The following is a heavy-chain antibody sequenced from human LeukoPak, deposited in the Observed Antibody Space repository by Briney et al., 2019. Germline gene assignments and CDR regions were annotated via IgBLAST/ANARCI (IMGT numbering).Heavy chain of an antibody. CDR2: INHSGST. CDR3: ARVKLWVNYYYYYMDV. J-gene: IGHJ6*03. CDR1: GGSFSGYY. D-gene: IGHD5-18*01. Sequence: SETLSLTCAVYGGSFSGYYWSWIRQPPGKGLEWIGEINHSGSTNYNPSLKSRVTISVDTSKNQFSLKLSSVTAADTAVYYCARVKLWVNYYYYYMDVWGKGTTVTVSS. V-gene: IGHV4-34*01.